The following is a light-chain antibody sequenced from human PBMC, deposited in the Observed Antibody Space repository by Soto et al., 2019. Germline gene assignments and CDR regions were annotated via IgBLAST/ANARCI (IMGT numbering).Light chain of an antibody. CDR2: AAS. J-gene: IGKJ2*01. CDR1: RSFASSY. Sequence: EIVLTQSPDTLSLSPGERATLSCRASRSFASSYLGWYQQKPGQAPRLLIYAASSRATGIPDRFSGSGSGTDFTLTINRLEPEDSAVYYCQQYGASPPYTFGQGTKLEI. CDR3: QQYGASPPYT. V-gene: IGKV3-20*01.